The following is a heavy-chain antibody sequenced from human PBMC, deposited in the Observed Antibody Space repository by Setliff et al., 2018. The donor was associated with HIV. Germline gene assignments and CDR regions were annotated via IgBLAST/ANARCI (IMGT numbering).Heavy chain of an antibody. V-gene: IGHV1-18*04. CDR1: GYSFTFYG. CDR3: ATPGVGAGAFDI. CDR2: VSVYHGNT. D-gene: IGHD3-10*01. J-gene: IGHJ3*02. Sequence: ASVKVSCKASGYSFTFYGLHWVRQAPGQGLEWMGWVSVYHGNTKYAENFQDRLTLTTDASTGTGFMELRGLRSDDTAVYYCATPGVGAGAFDIWGRGTMVTVSS.